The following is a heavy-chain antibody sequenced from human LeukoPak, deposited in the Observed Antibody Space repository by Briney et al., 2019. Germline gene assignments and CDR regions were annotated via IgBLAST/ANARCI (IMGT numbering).Heavy chain of an antibody. J-gene: IGHJ4*02. CDR2: IIPIFGTA. CDR3: AREFGGYYYDSSGWFDY. CDR1: GGTFSSYA. Sequence: SVKVSCKASGGTFSSYAISWVRQAPAQGLEWMGGIIPIFGTANYAQKFQGRVTITADESTSTAYMELSSQRSEDTTVYYCAREFGGYYYDSSGWFDYWGQGTLVTVS. D-gene: IGHD3-22*01. V-gene: IGHV1-69*01.